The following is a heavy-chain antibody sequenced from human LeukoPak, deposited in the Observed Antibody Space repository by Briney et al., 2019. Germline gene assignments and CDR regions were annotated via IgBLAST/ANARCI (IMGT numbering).Heavy chain of an antibody. V-gene: IGHV1-2*02. CDR1: GYTFTGYY. CDR2: INPNSGGT. CDR3: ARVDDYDDAFDI. D-gene: IGHD4-17*01. J-gene: IGHJ3*02. Sequence: GASVKVSCKASGYTFTGYYMHWVRQVPGQGLEWMGWINPNSGGTNYAQKFQGRVTMTRDTSISTAYMELSRLRSDDTAVYYCARVDDYDDAFDIWGQGTMVTVSS.